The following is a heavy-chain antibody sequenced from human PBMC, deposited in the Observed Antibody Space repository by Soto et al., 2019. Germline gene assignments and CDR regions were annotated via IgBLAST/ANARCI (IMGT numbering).Heavy chain of an antibody. Sequence: QVQLVQSGAEVKKPGASVKVSCQVSGYTLTELSMHWVRQAPGKGLEWMGGFDPEDGETIYAQKFQGRVTMTEDTSTDTAYMELSSLRSEDTAVYYCATGLMHNYNWNDVGYYFDYWGQGTLVTVSS. CDR3: ATGLMHNYNWNDVGYYFDY. D-gene: IGHD1-1*01. V-gene: IGHV1-24*01. J-gene: IGHJ4*02. CDR1: GYTLTELS. CDR2: FDPEDGET.